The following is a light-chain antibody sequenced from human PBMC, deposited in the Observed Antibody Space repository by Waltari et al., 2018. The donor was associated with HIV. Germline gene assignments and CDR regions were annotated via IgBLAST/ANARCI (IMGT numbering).Light chain of an antibody. J-gene: IGKJ4*01. CDR2: TAS. CDR1: QGVSRY. V-gene: IGKV1-9*01. Sequence: DIQLTQSPSFLSVSVGDRVTIPCRASQGVSRYLAWYQQKEGKAPKVLIYTASTLQSGVPSRCSGSGSGTEFTLTISSLQPEDFATYYCQQFNGYPLTFGGGTKVEIK. CDR3: QQFNGYPLT.